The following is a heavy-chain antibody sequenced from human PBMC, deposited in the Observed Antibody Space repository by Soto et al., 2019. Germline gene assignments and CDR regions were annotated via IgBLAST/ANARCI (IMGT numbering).Heavy chain of an antibody. CDR2: IKQDGSEK. Sequence: GGSLRLSCAASGFTFSSYWMSWVRQAPGKGLEWVANIKQDGSEKYYVDSVKGRFTISRDNAKNSLYLQMNSLRAEDTAVYYCARDTVGNRDYGTDVWGQGTTVTVSS. CDR1: GFTFSSYW. D-gene: IGHD4-17*01. V-gene: IGHV3-7*03. J-gene: IGHJ6*02. CDR3: ARDTVGNRDYGTDV.